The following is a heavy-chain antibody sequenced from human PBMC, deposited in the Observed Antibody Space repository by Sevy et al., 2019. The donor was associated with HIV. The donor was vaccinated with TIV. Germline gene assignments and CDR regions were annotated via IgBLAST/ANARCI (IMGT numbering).Heavy chain of an antibody. Sequence: GSLRLSCAVYGGSFSGYYWSWIRQPPGKGLEWIGEINHSGSTNYNPSLKSRVTISVDTSKNQFSLKLSSVTAADTAVYYCAVTSSIAARPYFDYWGQGTLVTVSS. J-gene: IGHJ4*02. D-gene: IGHD6-6*01. CDR1: GGSFSGYY. CDR3: AVTSSIAARPYFDY. V-gene: IGHV4-34*01. CDR2: INHSGST.